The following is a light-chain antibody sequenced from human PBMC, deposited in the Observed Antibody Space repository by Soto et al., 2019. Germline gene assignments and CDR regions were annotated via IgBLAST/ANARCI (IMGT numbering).Light chain of an antibody. CDR2: GNT. CDR3: AAWDDSLNGWV. J-gene: IGLJ3*02. V-gene: IGLV1-44*01. CDR1: NSNIGSNT. Sequence: QSVLTQPPSASGTPGQTVAISCSGSNSNIGSNTVTWYQQFPGTVPKLLIYGNTQRPSGVPDRFSGSKSDTSVSLAISGLLSEGESDYYCAAWDDSLNGWVFGGGTQLTVL.